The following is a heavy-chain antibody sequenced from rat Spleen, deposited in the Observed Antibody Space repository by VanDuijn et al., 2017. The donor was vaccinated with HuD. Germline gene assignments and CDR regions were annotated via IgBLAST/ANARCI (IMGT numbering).Heavy chain of an antibody. J-gene: IGHJ2*01. CDR3: TTANNYGY. Sequence: EVQLVETGCGLAQPGRSMKLSCVASGFTFSNYFLAWVRQAPTKGLEWVASISPSGGSTYYRDSVKGRFTISRANAKSTLSLQMDSLRSEDTATYYCTTANNYGYWGQGVTVTVSS. CDR1: GFTFSNYF. D-gene: IGHD1-10*01. V-gene: IGHV5-25*01. CDR2: ISPSGGST.